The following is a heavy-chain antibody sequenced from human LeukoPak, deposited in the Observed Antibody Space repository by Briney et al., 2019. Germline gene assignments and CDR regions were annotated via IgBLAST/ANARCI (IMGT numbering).Heavy chain of an antibody. CDR3: AREVAAAGIGWFDP. CDR2: IYTGGST. Sequence: SETLSLTCTVSGGSISSYYWSWIRQPAGKGLEWIGRIYTGGSTNYNPSLKSRVTMSVDTSKNQFSLKLSSVTAADTAVYYCAREVAAAGIGWFDPWGQGTLVTVSS. V-gene: IGHV4-4*07. CDR1: GGSISSYY. J-gene: IGHJ5*02. D-gene: IGHD6-13*01.